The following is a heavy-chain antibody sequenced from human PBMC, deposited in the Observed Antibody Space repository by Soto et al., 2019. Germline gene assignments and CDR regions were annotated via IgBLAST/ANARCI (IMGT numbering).Heavy chain of an antibody. CDR3: AREEGEYYDSSGYFFLDY. CDR2: IIPILGIA. CDR1: GGTFSSYT. J-gene: IGHJ4*02. D-gene: IGHD3-22*01. Sequence: SVKVSCKASGGTFSSYTISWVRQAPGQGLEWMGRIIPILGIANYAQKFQGRVTITADKSTSTAYMELSSLRSEDTAVYYCAREEGEYYDSSGYFFLDYWGQGTLVTVSS. V-gene: IGHV1-69*04.